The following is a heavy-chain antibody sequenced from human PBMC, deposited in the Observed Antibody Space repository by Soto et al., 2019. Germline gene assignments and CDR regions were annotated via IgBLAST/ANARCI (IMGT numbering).Heavy chain of an antibody. Sequence: ESGGGLVQPGGSLRLSCAASGFTFSDHYMDWVRQAPGKGLEWVGRIRNKANGYTTDYAASVKGRFTISRDDSKNSVYLQMNSLRTDDTAVYCCASAGGPFDYWGQGTLVTVSS. CDR3: ASAGGPFDY. V-gene: IGHV3-72*01. CDR1: GFTFSDHY. CDR2: IRNKANGYTT. J-gene: IGHJ4*02. D-gene: IGHD3-10*01.